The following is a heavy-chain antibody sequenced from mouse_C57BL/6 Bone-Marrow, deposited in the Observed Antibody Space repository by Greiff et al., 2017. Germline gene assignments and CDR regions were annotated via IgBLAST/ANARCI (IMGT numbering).Heavy chain of an antibody. J-gene: IGHJ2*01. CDR2: IYPSDSET. Sequence: QVQLQQPGAELVRPGSSVKLSCKASGYTFTSYWMDWVKQRPGQGLEWIGNIYPSDSETHYNQKFKDKATLTVDKSSSTAYMQLSSLTSADSAVYYCARLGYGNLYYFDYWGQGTTLTVSS. V-gene: IGHV1-61*01. D-gene: IGHD2-1*01. CDR3: ARLGYGNLYYFDY. CDR1: GYTFTSYW.